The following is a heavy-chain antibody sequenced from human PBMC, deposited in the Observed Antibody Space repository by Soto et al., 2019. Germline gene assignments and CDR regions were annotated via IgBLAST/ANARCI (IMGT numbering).Heavy chain of an antibody. Sequence: QVQLVQSGAAVKQPGASVKVSCEASGYTFSNFAMHWVRQAPGQSLEWMGMINGDNGNTKYSQKFQGRVTITRDRSASIVYMEMSSLRSEDSAVYYCARGFWVYGVVIVYGTDVWGQGTTVTVSS. CDR1: GYTFSNFA. J-gene: IGHJ6*02. D-gene: IGHD2-21*01. CDR2: INGDNGNT. CDR3: ARGFWVYGVVIVYGTDV. V-gene: IGHV1-3*01.